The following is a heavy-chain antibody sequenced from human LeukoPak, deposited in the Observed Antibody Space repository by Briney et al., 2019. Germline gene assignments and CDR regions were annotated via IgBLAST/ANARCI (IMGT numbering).Heavy chain of an antibody. V-gene: IGHV1-2*02. CDR3: ARGIAARRFDY. Sequence: SVKVSCKASGYTFTGYYMHWVRQAPGQGLEWMGWIDPNSGGTNYAQKFQGRVTMTRDTSISTAYMVLNRLRSDDTAVYYCARGIAARRFDYWGQGTLVTVSS. CDR1: GYTFTGYY. J-gene: IGHJ4*02. CDR2: IDPNSGGT. D-gene: IGHD6-6*01.